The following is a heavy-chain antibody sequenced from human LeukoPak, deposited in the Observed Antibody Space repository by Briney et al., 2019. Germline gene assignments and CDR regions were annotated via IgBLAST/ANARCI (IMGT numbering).Heavy chain of an antibody. CDR2: INPSGGST. V-gene: IGHV1-46*01. D-gene: IGHD4-17*01. Sequence: ASVKVSCKASGYTFTSYYMHWVRQAPGQGLEWMGIINPSGGSTNYAQKFQGRVTMTRDTSTSTVYMELRSLRSEDTATYYCARLRDYGDYRDAFDIWGQGTMVTVSS. CDR3: ARLRDYGDYRDAFDI. J-gene: IGHJ3*02. CDR1: GYTFTSYY.